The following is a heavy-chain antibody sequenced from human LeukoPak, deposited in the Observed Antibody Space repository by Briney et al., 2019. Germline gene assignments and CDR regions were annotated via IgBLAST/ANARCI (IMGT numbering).Heavy chain of an antibody. V-gene: IGHV4-59*08. D-gene: IGHD2/OR15-2a*01. CDR2: ISDIGSI. Sequence: SETLSLTCTVSGGSISSYYWSWIRQPPGKGLEWIAYISDIGSINYNPSLKSRVTIPLDTSKNQFSLKLSSVTAADTAVYYCAGHHPRNTVDSWGQGTLVTVSS. CDR1: GGSISSYY. J-gene: IGHJ4*02. CDR3: AGHHPRNTVDS.